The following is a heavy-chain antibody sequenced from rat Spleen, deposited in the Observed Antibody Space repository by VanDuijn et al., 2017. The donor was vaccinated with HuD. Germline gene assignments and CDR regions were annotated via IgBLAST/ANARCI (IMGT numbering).Heavy chain of an antibody. Sequence: QVQLMESGPGLVQPSETLSLTCTVSGFSLTSYNVHCVRQPPGKGLEWMGVMWSGGSTDYNSALKSRLTSSRDTSKNQVFVKMNSLQSEDTTTYYCARDLDGYFDYWGQGVMVTVSS. CDR2: MWSGGST. CDR1: GFSLTSYN. J-gene: IGHJ2*01. D-gene: IGHD1-12*03. CDR3: ARDLDGYFDY. V-gene: IGHV2-45*01.